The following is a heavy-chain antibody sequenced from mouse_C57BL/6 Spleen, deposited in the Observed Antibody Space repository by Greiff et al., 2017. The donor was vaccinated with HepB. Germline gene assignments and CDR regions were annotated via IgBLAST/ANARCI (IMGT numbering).Heavy chain of an antibody. V-gene: IGHV1-80*01. CDR3: ARGTIVTRYYFDY. Sequence: QVQLQQSGAELVKPGASVKISCKASGYAFSSYWMNWVKQRPGKGLEWIGQIYPGDGDTNYNGKFKGKATLTADKSSSTAYMQLSSLTSEDSAVYFCARGTIVTRYYFDYWGQGTTLTVSS. D-gene: IGHD2-5*01. CDR2: IYPGDGDT. J-gene: IGHJ2*01. CDR1: GYAFSSYW.